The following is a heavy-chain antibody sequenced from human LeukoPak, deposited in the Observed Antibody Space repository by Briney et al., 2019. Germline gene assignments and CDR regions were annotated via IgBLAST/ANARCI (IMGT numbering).Heavy chain of an antibody. Sequence: PGGSLRLSRAASGSDFGAYEMNWVRQAPGKGLEWVAYFAGSDTTKYYADSVRGRFTISRDNAKKSLYLQMNSLRAEDTALYYCTTLGYHLDSWGQGTLVTVSS. D-gene: IGHD3-22*01. CDR1: GSDFGAYE. CDR2: FAGSDTTK. CDR3: TTLGYHLDS. V-gene: IGHV3-48*03. J-gene: IGHJ4*02.